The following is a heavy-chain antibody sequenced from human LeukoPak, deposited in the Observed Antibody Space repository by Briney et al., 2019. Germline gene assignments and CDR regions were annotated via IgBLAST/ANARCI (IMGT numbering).Heavy chain of an antibody. J-gene: IGHJ6*02. V-gene: IGHV3-21*01. CDR2: ISSSSSYI. CDR3: ARENTIFGVYYGMDV. D-gene: IGHD3-3*01. CDR1: GFTFSSYS. Sequence: GGSLRLSCAASGFTFSSYSMNWVRQAPGKGLEWVSSISSSSSYIYYADSVKGRFTISRDNAKNSLYLQMNSLRAENTAVYYCARENTIFGVYYGMDVWGQGTTVTVSS.